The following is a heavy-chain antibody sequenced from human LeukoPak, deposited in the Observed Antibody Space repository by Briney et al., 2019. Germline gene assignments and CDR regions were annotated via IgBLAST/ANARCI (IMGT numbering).Heavy chain of an antibody. J-gene: IGHJ3*02. Sequence: ASVKVSCKASGGTFSSYAISWVRQAPGQGLEWMGRIIPILGIANYAQKFQGRVTMTRNTSISTAYMELSSLRSEDTAVYYCARPLWFGGFDAFDIWGQGTMVTVSS. D-gene: IGHD3-10*01. CDR3: ARPLWFGGFDAFDI. CDR1: GGTFSSYA. CDR2: IIPILGIA. V-gene: IGHV1-69*04.